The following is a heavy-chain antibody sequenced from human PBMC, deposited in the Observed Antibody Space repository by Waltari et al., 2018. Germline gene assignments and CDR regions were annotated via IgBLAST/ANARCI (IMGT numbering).Heavy chain of an antibody. Sequence: EVQMVESGGGSMKPGDSLRLSCVASGFRFTPAWLTWFRQAPGKGLEWVGRITRQNDGATTDLAASVRGRFSISRDDSQSMVFLQMNSLRREDTAVYYCTTLDAPWGGWGHGTLVTVSS. CDR2: ITRQNDGATT. D-gene: IGHD7-27*01. J-gene: IGHJ4*01. V-gene: IGHV3-15*01. CDR3: TTLDAPWGG. CDR1: GFRFTPAW.